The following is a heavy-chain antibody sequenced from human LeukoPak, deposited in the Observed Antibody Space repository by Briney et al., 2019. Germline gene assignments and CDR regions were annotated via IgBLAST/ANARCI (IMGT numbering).Heavy chain of an antibody. CDR1: GGSISSSSYY. CDR2: IYYSGST. D-gene: IGHD2-8*01. J-gene: IGHJ4*02. CDR3: ARGSTMVYATYLDY. V-gene: IGHV4-39*07. Sequence: SETLSLTCTVSGGSISSSSYYWGWIRQPPGKGLEWIGSIYYSGSTYYNPSLKSRVTISVDTSKNQFSLKLSSVTAADTAVYYCARGSTMVYATYLDYWGQGTLVTVSS.